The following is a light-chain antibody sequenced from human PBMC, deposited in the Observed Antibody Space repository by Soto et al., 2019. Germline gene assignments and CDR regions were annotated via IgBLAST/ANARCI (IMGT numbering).Light chain of an antibody. CDR2: DAS. V-gene: IGKV3-11*01. J-gene: IGKJ3*01. CDR3: QQRTNWPPFT. Sequence: EIVLTQSPATVSLSPGERATLSCRASQSVSSYLAWYHQKPGQAPRLLIYDASNRASGIPARFSGSGSGTDFTLTISSQEPADFAVYYCQQRTNWPPFTFGPGTKVDIK. CDR1: QSVSSY.